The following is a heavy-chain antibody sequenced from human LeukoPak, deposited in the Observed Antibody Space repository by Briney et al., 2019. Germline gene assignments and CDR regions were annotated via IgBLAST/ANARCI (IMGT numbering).Heavy chain of an antibody. V-gene: IGHV3-74*01. CDR1: GFSFSRHW. D-gene: IGHD2-2*01. J-gene: IGHJ5*02. CDR3: VRGALRDCSYTSCSRGNWFDP. Sequence: PGGSLRLSCAASGFSFSRHWMHWVRQTPQGGLVGGAHINADGSGTYYAASVKGRFTISRDNAKNTLYLHMHSLTAEYTAVYYCVRGALRDCSYTSCSRGNWFDPWGQGTLVTVSS. CDR2: INADGSGT.